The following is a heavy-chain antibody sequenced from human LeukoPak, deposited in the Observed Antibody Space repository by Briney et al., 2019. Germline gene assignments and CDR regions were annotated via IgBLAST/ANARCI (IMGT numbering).Heavy chain of an antibody. V-gene: IGHV4-39*07. Sequence: SETLSLTCTVSGGSISSSSYYWGWIRQPPGKGLEWIGNIYYSGSTYYNPSLKSRVTISVDTSKNQFSLKLSSVTAADTAVYYCARDYQGGYGDKTVDYWGQGTLVTVSS. CDR2: IYYSGST. J-gene: IGHJ4*02. CDR3: ARDYQGGYGDKTVDY. CDR1: GGSISSSSYY. D-gene: IGHD5-18*01.